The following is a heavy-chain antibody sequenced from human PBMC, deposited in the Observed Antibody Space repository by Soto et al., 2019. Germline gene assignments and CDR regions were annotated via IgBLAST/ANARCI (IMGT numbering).Heavy chain of an antibody. J-gene: IGHJ6*02. V-gene: IGHV1-46*01. CDR3: ARGVTTGDYYYGMDV. CDR2: INPSGGST. Sequence: QVQLVQSGAEVKKPGASVKVSCKASGYTFTSYYMHWVRQAPGQGLEWMGIINPSGGSTSYAQKFTGRVTMPRDTSTSTVYMELSSLRSEDTAVYYCARGVTTGDYYYGMDVWGQGTTVTVSS. D-gene: IGHD1-1*01. CDR1: GYTFTSYY.